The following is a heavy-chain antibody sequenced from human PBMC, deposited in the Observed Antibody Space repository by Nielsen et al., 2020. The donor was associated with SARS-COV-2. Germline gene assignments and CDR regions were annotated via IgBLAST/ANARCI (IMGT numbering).Heavy chain of an antibody. J-gene: IGHJ6*02. CDR1: GFTFSSYA. CDR2: ISGSGGST. CDR3: ARDREVVYGMDV. D-gene: IGHD2-2*01. Sequence: GESLKISCAASGFTFSSYAMSWVRQAPGKGLEWVSAISGSGGSTYYADSVKGRFTISRDNSKNTLYLQMNSLRAEDTAVYYCARDREVVYGMDVWGQGTTVTVSS. V-gene: IGHV3-23*01.